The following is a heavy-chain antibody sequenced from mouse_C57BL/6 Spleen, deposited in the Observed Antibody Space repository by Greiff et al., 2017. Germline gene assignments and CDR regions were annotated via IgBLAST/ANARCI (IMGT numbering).Heavy chain of an antibody. CDR2: IYPGDGDT. D-gene: IGHD2-3*01. CDR1: GYAFSSSW. J-gene: IGHJ3*01. V-gene: IGHV1-82*01. CDR3: VYDGYYWFAY. Sequence: QVQLQQSGPELVKPGASVKISCKASGYAFSSSWMNWVKQRPGKGLEWIGRIYPGDGDTNSNGKFKGKAPLNAEKSSSTAYMQLSSLASEDSAVYFCVYDGYYWFAYWGQGTLVTVSA.